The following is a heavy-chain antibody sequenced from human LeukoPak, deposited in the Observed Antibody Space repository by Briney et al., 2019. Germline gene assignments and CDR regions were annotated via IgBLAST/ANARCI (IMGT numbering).Heavy chain of an antibody. CDR3: ASGPRTAMVIDYYYYYMDV. CDR2: IYTSGST. Sequence: SETLSLTCTVSGGSISSSSYYWGWIRQPAGKGLEWIGRIYTSGSTNYNPSLKSRVTISVDTSKNQFSLKLSSVTAADTAVYYCASGPRTAMVIDYYYYYMDVWGKGTTVTISS. CDR1: GGSISSSSYY. J-gene: IGHJ6*03. V-gene: IGHV4-61*02. D-gene: IGHD5-18*01.